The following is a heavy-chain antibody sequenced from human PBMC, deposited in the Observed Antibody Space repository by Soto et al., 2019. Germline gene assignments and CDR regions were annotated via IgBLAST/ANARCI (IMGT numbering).Heavy chain of an antibody. D-gene: IGHD6-13*01. CDR3: ARDRRQQLVPLDY. CDR2: ISDDGSHK. Sequence: QVQLVESGGGVVQPGRSLRLSCAASGFTFSSFAMHWVRQAPGKGLEWVSAISDDGSHKYYADSVKGRFTISRDNSKNTLYLQMNSLRPEDRAVYYCARDRRQQLVPLDYWGQGTLVTVSS. V-gene: IGHV3-30-3*01. J-gene: IGHJ4*02. CDR1: GFTFSSFA.